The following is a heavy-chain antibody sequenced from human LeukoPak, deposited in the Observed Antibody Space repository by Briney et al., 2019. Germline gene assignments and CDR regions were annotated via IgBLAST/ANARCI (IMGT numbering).Heavy chain of an antibody. CDR1: GFTFTSNV. CDR3: AKRGSEVGETVAPGDY. V-gene: IGHV3-23*01. D-gene: IGHD1-26*01. J-gene: IGHJ4*02. CDR2: VSGSGGSI. Sequence: GGSLRLSCAASGFTFTSNVMSWVRQAPGKGLEWVSSVSGSGGSIYYADSVKGPFTSSRDNSKNTLYLQMNSLRVEDTAVYYCAKRGSEVGETVAPGDYWGQGTLVTVSS.